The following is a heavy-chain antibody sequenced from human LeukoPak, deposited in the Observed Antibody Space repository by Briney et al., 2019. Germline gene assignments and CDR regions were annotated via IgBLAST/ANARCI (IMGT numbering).Heavy chain of an antibody. V-gene: IGHV1-2*02. D-gene: IGHD5-18*01. J-gene: IGHJ6*02. CDR3: ARDRIYSYGPSGMDV. CDR1: GYTFTGYY. Sequence: ASVKVSCKASGYTFTGYYMHWVRQAPGQGLEWMGWINPNSGGTNYAQKFQGRVTMTRDTSISTAYMELSRLRSDDTAVYYCARDRIYSYGPSGMDVWGQGTTVTVSS. CDR2: INPNSGGT.